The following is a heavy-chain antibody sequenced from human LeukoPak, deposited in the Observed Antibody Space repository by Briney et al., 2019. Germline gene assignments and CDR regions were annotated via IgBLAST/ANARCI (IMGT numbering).Heavy chain of an antibody. CDR3: ARDGYYYGSGSYYNFDY. D-gene: IGHD3-10*01. J-gene: IGHJ4*02. Sequence: GGSLRLSCAASGLTFSSYSMNWVRQAPGKGLVWDSYISSSSSTIYYADSVKGRFTISRDNAKNSLYLQMNSLRAEDTAMYYCARDGYYYGSGSYYNFDYWGQGTLVTVSS. CDR1: GLTFSSYS. V-gene: IGHV3-48*04. CDR2: ISSSSSTI.